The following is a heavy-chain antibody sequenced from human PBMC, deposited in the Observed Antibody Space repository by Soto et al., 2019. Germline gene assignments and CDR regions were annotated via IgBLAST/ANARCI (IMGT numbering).Heavy chain of an antibody. Sequence: QVQLVQSGAEVKKPGSSVKVSCKASGGTFSSYAISGVRQAPGQGLEWMGGIIPIFGTANYAQKFQGRVTITADKSTSTDYMELSSLRSEDTAVYYCAREGYSYGMDVWGQGTTVTVSS. D-gene: IGHD5-18*01. J-gene: IGHJ6*02. CDR1: GGTFSSYA. CDR2: IIPIFGTA. CDR3: AREGYSYGMDV. V-gene: IGHV1-69*06.